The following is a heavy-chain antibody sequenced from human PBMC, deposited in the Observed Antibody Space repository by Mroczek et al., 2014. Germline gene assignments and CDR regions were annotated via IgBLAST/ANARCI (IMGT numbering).Heavy chain of an antibody. D-gene: IGHD6-19*01. CDR2: MNPNSGQK. CDR1: GYTFTNYD. V-gene: IGHV1-8*02. J-gene: IGHJ4*02. CDR3: ARSWDGYSSGWFPGY. Sequence: QVQLVQSGAEVKKPGASVKVSCKASGYTFTNYDINWVRQATGQGLEWMGYMNPNSGQKGYAQKFQGRVTMTRDTSISTAYMELSSLRSEDTAVYYCARSWDGYSSGWFPGYWGQGTPVTVSS.